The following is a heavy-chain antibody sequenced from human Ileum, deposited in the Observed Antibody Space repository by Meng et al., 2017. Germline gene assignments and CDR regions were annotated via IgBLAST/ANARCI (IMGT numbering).Heavy chain of an antibody. CDR3: TNDRLNH. CDR1: GFTFTDHW. Sequence: VQLVESGGGLAPPGGSPILSCAASGFTFTDHWMHWVRQGPGKGLVWVSRINPDGSDPTYADSVKGRFTISRDNAKNTVYLQMNSLRAEDTALYYCTNDRLNHWGQGALVTVSS. CDR2: INPDGSDP. D-gene: IGHD1-1*01. J-gene: IGHJ1*01. V-gene: IGHV3-74*01.